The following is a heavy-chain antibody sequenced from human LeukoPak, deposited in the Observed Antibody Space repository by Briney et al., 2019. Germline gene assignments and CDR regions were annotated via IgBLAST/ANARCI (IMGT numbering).Heavy chain of an antibody. J-gene: IGHJ4*02. CDR1: GFTFRNYA. CDR3: AEMSGDMADPFDY. D-gene: IGHD3-10*01. CDR2: ISGSGERT. Sequence: GGSLRLSCAASGFTFRNYAMSWVRQAPGKGLEWVSGISGSGERTKYAESVRGRITISRDNSKNTLYLQMSSLRAEDTALYYCAEMSGDMADPFDYWGQGTLVTVSS. V-gene: IGHV3-23*01.